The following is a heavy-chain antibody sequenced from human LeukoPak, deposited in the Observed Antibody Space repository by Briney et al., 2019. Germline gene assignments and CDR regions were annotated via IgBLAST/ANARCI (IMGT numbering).Heavy chain of an antibody. CDR2: VYTGVST. J-gene: IGHJ4*02. D-gene: IGHD1/OR15-1a*01. Sequence: PSQTLSLTCSVSGGSISGVTYYWNWIRQPAGKRLEWIGRVYTGVSTTYNPSLEGRVTISVDPSKNHFSLKLTSVTAADTAIYYCGRTKLTMAGTFHWAREPLVTVSS. CDR3: GRTKLTMAGTFH. V-gene: IGHV4-61*02. CDR1: GGSISGVTYY.